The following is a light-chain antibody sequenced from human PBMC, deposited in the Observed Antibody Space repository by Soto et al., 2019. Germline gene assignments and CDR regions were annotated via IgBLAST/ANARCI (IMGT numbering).Light chain of an antibody. CDR1: QSVLTW. CDR2: KAS. Sequence: DIQMTQSPATLSASVGDTVSITCRARQSVLTWLAWYQQKPGKAPNLLIYKASILRDGVPSRFSGSGSGTDFTLTISSLRPDYVASYFCQHYFSYPYAFGQGTQLEI. V-gene: IGKV1-5*03. CDR3: QHYFSYPYA. J-gene: IGKJ2*01.